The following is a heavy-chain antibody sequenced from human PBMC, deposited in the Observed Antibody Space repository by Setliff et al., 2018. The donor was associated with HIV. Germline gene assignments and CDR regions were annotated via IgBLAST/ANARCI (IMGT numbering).Heavy chain of an antibody. CDR2: FDPEDGET. D-gene: IGHD3-22*01. V-gene: IGHV1-24*01. Sequence: ASVKVSCKVSGFTLREVSMHWVRQAPGKGLEWMGYFDPEDGETVYAHKFQGRVTMTRDTSISTAYMELSSLTSEDTAVYYCARGGGSSYLYHSRGSEYFQYWGQGALVTVSS. J-gene: IGHJ1*01. CDR1: GFTLREVS. CDR3: ARGGGSSYLYHSRGSEYFQY.